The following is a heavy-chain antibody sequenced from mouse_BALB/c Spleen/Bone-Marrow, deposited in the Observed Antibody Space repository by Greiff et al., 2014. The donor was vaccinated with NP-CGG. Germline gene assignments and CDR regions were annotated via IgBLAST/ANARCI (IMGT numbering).Heavy chain of an antibody. CDR2: ISTYSSNT. CDR3: ARGEGYDGWYFDV. Sequence: LVESGPELVRPGVSVKISCKGSGYTFTDYAMHWVKQSHAKSLEWIGVISTYSSNTNYNQKFKGRATMTVDKSSSTAYMELARLTSEDSAIYYGARGEGYDGWYFDVWGAGTTVTVSS. J-gene: IGHJ1*01. D-gene: IGHD2-2*01. V-gene: IGHV1-67*01. CDR1: GYTFTDYA.